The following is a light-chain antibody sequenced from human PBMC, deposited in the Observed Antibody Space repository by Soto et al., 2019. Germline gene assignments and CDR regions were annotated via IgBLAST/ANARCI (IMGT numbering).Light chain of an antibody. CDR2: DGS. J-gene: IGKJ2*01. Sequence: DIQLTQSPSSLSASVGDRVTITCQASQDIKNFINWYQQKPGKAPTLLIYDGSSLETGVPSRFSGSGSGTDFTFAISSLQPEDIAAYYCQQYDDLPYTFGQGTKLEI. V-gene: IGKV1-33*01. CDR3: QQYDDLPYT. CDR1: QDIKNF.